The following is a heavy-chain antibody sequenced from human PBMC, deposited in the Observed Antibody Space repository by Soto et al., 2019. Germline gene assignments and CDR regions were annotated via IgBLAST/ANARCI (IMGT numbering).Heavy chain of an antibody. CDR3: ARDRASSGWYFDL. CDR2: IWYDGSNK. CDR1: GFTFSSYG. D-gene: IGHD6-19*01. Sequence: QVQLVESGGGVVQPGRSLRLSCAASGFTFSSYGMHWVRQAPGKGLEWVAVIWYDGSNKYYADSVKGRFTISRDNSKNTLYLQINSLRAEDTAVYYCARDRASSGWYFDLWGRGTLVTVSS. V-gene: IGHV3-33*01. J-gene: IGHJ2*01.